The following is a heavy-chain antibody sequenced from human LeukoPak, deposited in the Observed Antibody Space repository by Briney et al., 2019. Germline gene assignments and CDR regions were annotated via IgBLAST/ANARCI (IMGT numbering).Heavy chain of an antibody. CDR1: GFTFSSYS. D-gene: IGHD4-11*01. CDR3: ADDYSSREL. CDR2: ISSSSNTI. J-gene: IGHJ4*02. V-gene: IGHV3-48*01. Sequence: GGSLRLSCAASGFTFSSYSMNWVRQAPGKGLEWISYISSSSNTIYYADSVKGRFTISRDNAKNSLYLQMNSLRAEDTAVYYCADDYSSRELGGQGTLVTVSS.